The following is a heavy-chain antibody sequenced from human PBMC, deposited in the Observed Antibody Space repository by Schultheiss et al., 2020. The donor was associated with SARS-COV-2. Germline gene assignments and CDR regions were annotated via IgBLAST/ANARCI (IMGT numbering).Heavy chain of an antibody. CDR1: GDSVSSGRYY. V-gene: IGHV4-61*03. Sequence: SQTLSLTCTVSGDSVSSGRYYWSWIRQSPGKGLEWIGYIYYSGSTNYNPSLKSRVTTSMDTSKNHFSLKLNSVTAADTAIYYCARGDGDFWSGYGWFDPWGQGTLVTVSS. D-gene: IGHD3-3*01. CDR3: ARGDGDFWSGYGWFDP. CDR2: IYYSGST. J-gene: IGHJ5*02.